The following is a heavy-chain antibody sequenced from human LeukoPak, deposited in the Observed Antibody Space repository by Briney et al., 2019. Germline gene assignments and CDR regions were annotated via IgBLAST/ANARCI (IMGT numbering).Heavy chain of an antibody. Sequence: SETLSLTCALYGGSLSGYLWRCIPHPPGKRVEWIGEIFHSGSTNYNPSLKSRVTISVDTSKNQFSLMLSSVTAADTAVYYCARSPVVPAAIRFSGYYYYMDVWGKGTTVTVSS. D-gene: IGHD2-2*01. V-gene: IGHV4-34*12. CDR1: GGSLSGYL. J-gene: IGHJ6*03. CDR2: IFHSGST. CDR3: ARSPVVPAAIRFSGYYYYMDV.